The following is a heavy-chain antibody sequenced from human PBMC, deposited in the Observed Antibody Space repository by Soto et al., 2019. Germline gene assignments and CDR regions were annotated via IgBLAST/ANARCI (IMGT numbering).Heavy chain of an antibody. D-gene: IGHD2-8*02. CDR1: GFTFSSYS. V-gene: IGHV3-48*01. CDR3: ARDGVNDVVYANFFPGAFDI. J-gene: IGHJ3*02. CDR2: ISSSSSTI. Sequence: PGGSLRLSCAASGFTFSSYSMNWVRQAPGKGLEWVSYISSSSSTIYYADSVKGRFTISRDNAKNSLYLQMNSLRAEDTAVYYCARDGVNDVVYANFFPGAFDIWGQGTMVTVSS.